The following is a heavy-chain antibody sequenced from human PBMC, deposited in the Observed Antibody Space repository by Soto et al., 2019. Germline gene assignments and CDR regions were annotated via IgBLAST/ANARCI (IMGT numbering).Heavy chain of an antibody. CDR2: IYYTGTT. D-gene: IGHD3-22*01. CDR3: VRLWQHNGGFYYSFGL. Sequence: KPSETLSLTCTVSGGSISNRDYYWGWIRQPPGEGLEWIGSIYYTGTTFYNPSLKSRVTMSVDTSKDQFSLRLDSVTASDTSLYYCVRLWQHNGGFYYSFGLWGQGALVTVSS. J-gene: IGHJ4*02. CDR1: GGSISNRDYY. V-gene: IGHV4-39*01.